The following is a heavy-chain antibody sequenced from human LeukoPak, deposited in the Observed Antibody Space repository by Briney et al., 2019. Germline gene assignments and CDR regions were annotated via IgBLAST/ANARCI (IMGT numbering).Heavy chain of an antibody. J-gene: IGHJ4*02. D-gene: IGHD3-16*02. CDR3: ARRSYDYVWGSYRYPFDY. Sequence: PSQTLSLTCTVSVGSIRRSSYYSGWIRHPPGKGLEWIGSIYYSGSTYYNPSIKSLATISVDTSKNQFSLKLSSRTAAGTAVYYCARRSYDYVWGSYRYPFDYWGQGTLVTVSS. CDR2: IYYSGST. CDR1: VGSIRRSSYY. V-gene: IGHV4-39*01.